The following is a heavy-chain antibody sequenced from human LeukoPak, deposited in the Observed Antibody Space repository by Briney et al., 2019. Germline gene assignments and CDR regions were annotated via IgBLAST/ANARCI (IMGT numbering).Heavy chain of an antibody. Sequence: NPSETLSLTCTVSGGSISNYYWSWIRQPPGKGLEWIGCISYSGSTNYNPSLKSRVTISVDTSKNQFSLKLSSVTAADTALYYCARGVEYSSSSGLGYWGQRTLVTVSS. D-gene: IGHD6-6*01. V-gene: IGHV4-59*01. CDR2: ISYSGST. CDR1: GGSISNYY. J-gene: IGHJ4*02. CDR3: ARGVEYSSSSGLGY.